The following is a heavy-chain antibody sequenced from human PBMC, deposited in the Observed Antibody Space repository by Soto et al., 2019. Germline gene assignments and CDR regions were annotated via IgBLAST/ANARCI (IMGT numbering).Heavy chain of an antibody. Sequence: GGSLRLSCAASGFTFSSYAMHWVRQAPGKGLEWVAVISYDGSNKYYADSVKGRFTISRDNSKNTLYLQMNSLRAEDTAVYYCAREGAAVAAPAVFDYWGQGTLVTVSS. CDR1: GFTFSSYA. D-gene: IGHD6-19*01. J-gene: IGHJ4*02. CDR3: AREGAAVAAPAVFDY. CDR2: ISYDGSNK. V-gene: IGHV3-30-3*01.